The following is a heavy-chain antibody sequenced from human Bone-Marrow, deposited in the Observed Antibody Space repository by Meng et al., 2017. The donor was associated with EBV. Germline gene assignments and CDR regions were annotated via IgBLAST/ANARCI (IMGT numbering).Heavy chain of an antibody. V-gene: IGHV1-18*01. J-gene: IGHJ4*02. CDR2: ISAYNGNT. CDR1: GYTFTSYG. D-gene: IGHD6-19*01. Sequence: QVRLVPAGAEVKKPVASGKFSCKASGYTFTSYGISWVRQAPGQGLEWRGWISAYNGNTNYAQKHQGRVTMTTDTSTSTAYMELRSLRSDDTAVYYCARVGGPDHSSGHLDYWGQGTLVTVSS. CDR3: ARVGGPDHSSGHLDY.